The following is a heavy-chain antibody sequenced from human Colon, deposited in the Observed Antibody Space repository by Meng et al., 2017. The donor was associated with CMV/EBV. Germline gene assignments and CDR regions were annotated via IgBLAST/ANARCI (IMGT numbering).Heavy chain of an antibody. CDR1: GGSISSSSYY. CDR2: VFYTGST. D-gene: IGHD1-26*01. J-gene: IGHJ6*02. V-gene: IGHV4-39*07. CDR3: ARDSKIVVPYYHGMDV. Sequence: SETLSLTCSVSGGSISSSSYYWGWIRQPPGKGLEWIGRVFYTGSTDYNPSLKTRVTISVDTSKNQFSLKLSSVTAADTAVYYCARDSKIVVPYYHGMDVWGQGTTVTVSS.